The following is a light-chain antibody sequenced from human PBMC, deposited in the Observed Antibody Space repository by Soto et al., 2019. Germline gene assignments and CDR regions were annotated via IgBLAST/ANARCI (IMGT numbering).Light chain of an antibody. Sequence: EIVLTQSPATLSLSLGERATLSCRASQSVSSYLAWYQQKPGQAPRLLIYDASNRATGLPARFSGSGSGTDFTLTISSLQPEDFAVYYCQQRSNWPPLFGQGTRLEIK. J-gene: IGKJ5*01. CDR2: DAS. CDR1: QSVSSY. V-gene: IGKV3-11*01. CDR3: QQRSNWPPL.